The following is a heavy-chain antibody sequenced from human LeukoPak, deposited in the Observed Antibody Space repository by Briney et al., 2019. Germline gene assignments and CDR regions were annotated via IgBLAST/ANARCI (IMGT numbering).Heavy chain of an antibody. V-gene: IGHV1-18*04. D-gene: IGHD6-19*01. CDR2: ISAYNGNT. CDR3: ARGVSSGWTDWFDP. Sequence: ASVKVSCKASGYTFTSYGISWVRQAPGQGPEWMGWISAYNGNTNYAQKLQGRVTMTTDTSTSTAYMELRSLRPDDTAVYYCARGVSSGWTDWFDPWGQGTLVTVSS. J-gene: IGHJ5*02. CDR1: GYTFTSYG.